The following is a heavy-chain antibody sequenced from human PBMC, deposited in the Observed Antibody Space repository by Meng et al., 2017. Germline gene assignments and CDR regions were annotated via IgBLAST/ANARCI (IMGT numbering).Heavy chain of an antibody. Sequence: SETLSLTCTVSGGSVSSGSYYWSWIRQPPGKGLEWIGYIYYSGSTNYNPSLKSRVTISVDTSKNQFSLKLSSVTAADTAVYYCARAKYSSSWYEYYYGMDVWGQGNTV. CDR3: ARAKYSSSWYEYYYGMDV. V-gene: IGHV4-61*01. CDR2: IYYSGST. D-gene: IGHD6-13*01. J-gene: IGHJ6*02. CDR1: GGSVSSGSYY.